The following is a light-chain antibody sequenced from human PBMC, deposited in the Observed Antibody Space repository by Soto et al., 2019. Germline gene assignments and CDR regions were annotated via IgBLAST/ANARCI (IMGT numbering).Light chain of an antibody. V-gene: IGKV3-15*01. CDR3: QHYNNWPPLT. CDR2: DAS. CDR1: QSVSSS. J-gene: IGKJ4*01. Sequence: EIVMTQSPATLSVSPGDRATLSCRASQSVSSSLAWYQQIPGQAPRPLIYDASTRATGIPARFGGSGSGTESTLTISSLQAEDCEGYYCQHYNNWPPLTFGGGTKVELK.